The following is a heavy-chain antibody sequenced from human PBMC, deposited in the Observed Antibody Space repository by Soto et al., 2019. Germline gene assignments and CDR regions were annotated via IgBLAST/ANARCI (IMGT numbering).Heavy chain of an antibody. CDR3: AKDRQTHGRWPVDH. Sequence: GGSLRLSCAASGFSFRTYTMSWVRQAPGKGPEWVSGIYGGGGGETFYADSVRGRFTISRDNSINTLYLQMDSLRAEDTAIYYCAKDRQTHGRWPVDHWGQGTLVSVSS. D-gene: IGHD2-8*01. CDR1: GFSFRTYT. V-gene: IGHV3-23*01. CDR2: IYGGGGGET. J-gene: IGHJ4*02.